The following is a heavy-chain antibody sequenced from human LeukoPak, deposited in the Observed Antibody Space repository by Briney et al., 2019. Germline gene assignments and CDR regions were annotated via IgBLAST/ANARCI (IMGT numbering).Heavy chain of an antibody. V-gene: IGHV1-8*01. J-gene: IGHJ3*02. CDR1: GYIFPSYD. D-gene: IGHD5-18*01. Sequence: SVKVSCTHSGYIFPSYDINWVRQATAQGLEWMGWMNPNSGNTGYAQKFQGRVTMTRNTSISTAYMELSSLRSEDTAVYYCARVFTAMNAFDIWGQGTMVTVSS. CDR3: ARVFTAMNAFDI. CDR2: MNPNSGNT.